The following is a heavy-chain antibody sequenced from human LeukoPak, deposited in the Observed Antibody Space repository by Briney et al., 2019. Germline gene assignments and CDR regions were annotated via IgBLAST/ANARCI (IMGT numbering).Heavy chain of an antibody. Sequence: GGSLRLSCAASGFTFSSYWMHWVRQAPGKGLVWVSRINTDGSRTSYADSVKGRFTISRDNAKNSLYLQMNSLRDEDTAVYFCARRPYSDTSGRLSDVWGQGTTVTVSS. V-gene: IGHV3-74*01. CDR1: GFTFSSYW. J-gene: IGHJ6*02. CDR3: ARRPYSDTSGRLSDV. CDR2: INTDGSRT. D-gene: IGHD3-22*01.